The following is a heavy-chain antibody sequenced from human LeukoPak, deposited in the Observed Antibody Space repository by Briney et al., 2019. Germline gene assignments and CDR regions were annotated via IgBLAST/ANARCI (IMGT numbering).Heavy chain of an antibody. J-gene: IGHJ4*02. V-gene: IGHV1-18*01. D-gene: IGHD3-10*01. CDR2: ISAYNGNT. CDR3: ARGTMVQGVIISTPVEDY. CDR1: GYTFTSYG. Sequence: ASVKVSCKASGYTFTSYGISWVRQAPGQGLEWMGWISAYNGNTNYAQKLQGRVTMTTDTSTSTAYMELRSLRSDDTAVYYCARGTMVQGVIISTPVEDYWGQGTLVTVSS.